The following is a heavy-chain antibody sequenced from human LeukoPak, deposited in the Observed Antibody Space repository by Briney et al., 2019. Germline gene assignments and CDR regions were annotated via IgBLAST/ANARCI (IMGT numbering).Heavy chain of an antibody. J-gene: IGHJ4*02. Sequence: GGSLRLSCAASGFTVSSNYMSWVRQAPGKGLEWVSVIYSGGSTYYADSVKGRFTISRDKSKNTLYLQMNSLRAEDTAVYYCARALGPSSTLDYWGQGTLVTVSS. CDR1: GFTVSSNY. CDR3: ARALGPSSTLDY. CDR2: IYSGGST. V-gene: IGHV3-66*01.